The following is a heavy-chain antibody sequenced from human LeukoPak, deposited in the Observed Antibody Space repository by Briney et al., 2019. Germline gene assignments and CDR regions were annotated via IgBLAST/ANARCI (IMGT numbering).Heavy chain of an antibody. J-gene: IGHJ4*02. CDR2: ISGSGGST. V-gene: IGHV3-23*01. D-gene: IGHD3-16*02. CDR1: GFTFSSYG. Sequence: GGTLRLSCAASGFTFSSYGMSWVRQAPGKGLEWVSAISGSGGSTYYADSVKGRFTISRDNSKNTLYLQMNSLRAEDTAVYYCAKAYGDMITFGGVISYLHYFDYWGQGTLVTVSS. CDR3: AKAYGDMITFGGVISYLHYFDY.